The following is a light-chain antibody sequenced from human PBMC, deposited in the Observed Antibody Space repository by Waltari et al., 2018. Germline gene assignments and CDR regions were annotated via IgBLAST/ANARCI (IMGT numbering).Light chain of an antibody. Sequence: QAVLTQPSSLSASPGASASLTCTLRSGITVGTSRIYWNHKKPGSPPQYLLRYKSDSDKQQGSGVPSRFSGSKDASANAGILLISGLQSEDEADYYCMIWHSSAVVFGGGTKLTVL. V-gene: IGLV5-45*03. CDR3: MIWHSSAVV. J-gene: IGLJ2*01. CDR1: SGITVGTSR. CDR2: YKSDSDK.